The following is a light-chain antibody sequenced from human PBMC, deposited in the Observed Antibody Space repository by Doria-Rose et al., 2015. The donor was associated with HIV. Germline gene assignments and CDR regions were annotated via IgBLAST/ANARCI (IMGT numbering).Light chain of an antibody. Sequence: QPGLTQPPSVSGAPGQRVAISCTGSSSNIGAGFDVNWYQQFPGTAPKLLIHGNTNRPSGVPDRFSGSKSGTSASLAISELRAEDEADYYCQSYDSRLSVYVFGTGTKVTVL. J-gene: IGLJ1*01. V-gene: IGLV1-40*01. CDR3: QSYDSRLSVYV. CDR1: SSNIGAGFD. CDR2: GNT.